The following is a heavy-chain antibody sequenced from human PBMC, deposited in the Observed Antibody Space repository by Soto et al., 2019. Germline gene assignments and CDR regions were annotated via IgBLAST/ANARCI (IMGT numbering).Heavy chain of an antibody. V-gene: IGHV3-64*01. CDR1: GFTFSSYA. CDR3: ARDTPSGSYSFAY. J-gene: IGHJ4*02. Sequence: EVQLVESGGGLVQPGGSLRLSCAASGFTFSSYAMHWVRQAPGKGLEYVSTISSNGGSTYYANSVKGRFTISRDNSKNTLYLQMGSMRAEDMAVYYCARDTPSGSYSFAYWGQGTLVTVSS. CDR2: ISSNGGST. D-gene: IGHD1-26*01.